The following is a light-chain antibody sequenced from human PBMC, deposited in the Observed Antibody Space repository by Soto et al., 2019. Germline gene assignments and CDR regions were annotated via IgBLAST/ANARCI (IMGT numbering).Light chain of an antibody. J-gene: IGKJ2*01. CDR2: DAS. CDR3: QHYNSLSYT. Sequence: DIQMTQSPSTLSASVGDRVTITCRASQSISSWLAWYQQKPGKAPKLLIYDASSLESGVPSRFSGSGSGTEFTLTISSLQPDDFATYYCQHYNSLSYTFGQGTKLEIK. V-gene: IGKV1-5*01. CDR1: QSISSW.